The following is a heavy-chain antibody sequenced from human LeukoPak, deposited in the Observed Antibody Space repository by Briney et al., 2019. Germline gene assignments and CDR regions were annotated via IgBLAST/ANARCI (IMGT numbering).Heavy chain of an antibody. CDR2: ISGSGGGT. V-gene: IGHV3-23*01. D-gene: IGHD3-10*01. Sequence: GGSLRLSCAASGFTFSSYAMSWVRQAPGKGLAWVSAISGSGGGTYYADSVKGRFTISRDNSKNTLYLQMNSLRAEDTAVYYCAKTVVRGVIKYYFDYWGQGTPVTVSS. J-gene: IGHJ4*02. CDR3: AKTVVRGVIKYYFDY. CDR1: GFTFSSYA.